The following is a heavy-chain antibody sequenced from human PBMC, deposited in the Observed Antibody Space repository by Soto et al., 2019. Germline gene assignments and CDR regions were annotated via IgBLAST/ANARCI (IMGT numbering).Heavy chain of an antibody. Sequence: SETLSLTCTVSGESISGTIYYWGWIPQPPGKGLEWIGSIYYSGSTYYNPSLKSRVTISVDTSKNHFSLKLTSVTAADTAVYYCARPGGSGWFYFDSWGQGSQVTVS. CDR1: GESISGTIYY. CDR2: IYYSGST. D-gene: IGHD6-13*01. V-gene: IGHV4-39*02. CDR3: ARPGGSGWFYFDS. J-gene: IGHJ4*02.